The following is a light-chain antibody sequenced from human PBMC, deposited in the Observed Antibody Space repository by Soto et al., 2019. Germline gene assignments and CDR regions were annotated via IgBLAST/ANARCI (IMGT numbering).Light chain of an antibody. J-gene: IGLJ1*01. CDR1: DSNIGSNS. CDR3: AAWDASLSACV. Sequence: QAVVTQPPSASGTAGQGVTISCSGGDSNIGSNSVYWYQHLPRMAPKLLIYYNNLRPSGVPDRFSGSRSGTSASLAIVGLRSEDEAVYYCAAWDASLSACVFGNGTKLTVL. CDR2: YNN. V-gene: IGLV1-47*02.